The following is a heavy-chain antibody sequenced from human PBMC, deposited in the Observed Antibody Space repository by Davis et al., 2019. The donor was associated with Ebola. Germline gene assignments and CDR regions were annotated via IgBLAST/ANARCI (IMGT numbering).Heavy chain of an antibody. CDR2: ISSSGSTI. V-gene: IGHV3-48*04. CDR1: GFTFSSYS. D-gene: IGHD6-13*01. Sequence: GESLKISCAASGFTFSSYSMNWVRQAPGKGLEWVSYISSSGSTIYYADSVKGRFTISRDNAKNSLYLQMNSLRAEDTAVYYCARVGRQQLVTYWGQGTLVTVSS. J-gene: IGHJ4*02. CDR3: ARVGRQQLVTY.